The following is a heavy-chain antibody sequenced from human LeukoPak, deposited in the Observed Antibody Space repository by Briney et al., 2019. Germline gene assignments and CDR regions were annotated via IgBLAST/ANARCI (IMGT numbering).Heavy chain of an antibody. CDR3: ARRAGAYSHPYDY. D-gene: IGHD4/OR15-4a*01. CDR2: IRYDGGNK. Sequence: PGGSLRLSCAASGFTFSSYGMHWVRQAPGKGLEWVAFIRYDGGNKKYADSVKGRFTISRDNSKNTLSLQMNSLRAEDTAVYYCARRAGAYSHPYDYWGQGTLVTVSS. V-gene: IGHV3-30*02. J-gene: IGHJ4*02. CDR1: GFTFSSYG.